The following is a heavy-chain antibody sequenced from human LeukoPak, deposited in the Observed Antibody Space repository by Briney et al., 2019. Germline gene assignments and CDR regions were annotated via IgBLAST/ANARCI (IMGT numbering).Heavy chain of an antibody. CDR2: ISGSGGST. CDR3: AKDKTYYYDSSGYRGADNWFDP. J-gene: IGHJ5*02. CDR1: GFTFSSYA. Sequence: AGGSLRLSCAASGFTFSSYAMSWVRQAPGKGLEWVSAISGSGGSTYYADSVKGRFTISRDNSKNTLYLQMNSLRAEDTAVYYCAKDKTYYYDSSGYRGADNWFDPWGQGTLVTVSS. D-gene: IGHD3-22*01. V-gene: IGHV3-23*01.